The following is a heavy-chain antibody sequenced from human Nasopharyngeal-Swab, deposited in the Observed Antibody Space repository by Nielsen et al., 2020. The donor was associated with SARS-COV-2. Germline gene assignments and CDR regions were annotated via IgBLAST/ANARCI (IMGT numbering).Heavy chain of an antibody. J-gene: IGHJ3*02. D-gene: IGHD6-13*01. CDR2: ISYDGSNK. V-gene: IGHV3-30*04. CDR1: GFTFDEYT. Sequence: GGSLRLSCTASGFTFDEYTMHWVRQAPGKGLEWVAVISYDGSNKYYADSVKGRFTISRDNSKNTLYLQMNSLRAEDTAVYYCAAEATGTDAFDTWGQGTMVTVSS. CDR3: AAEATGTDAFDT.